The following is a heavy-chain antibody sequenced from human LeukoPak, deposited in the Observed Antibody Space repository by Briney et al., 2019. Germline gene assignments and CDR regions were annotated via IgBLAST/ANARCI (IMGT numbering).Heavy chain of an antibody. J-gene: IGHJ4*02. CDR1: GFTFNTYW. Sequence: GGSLRLSCTVSGFTFNTYWMHWVRQAPGKGLVWVSRMNNDGRVISYADSVKGRFTISRDNAKNTLYPQMNSLRAEDTAVYYCAREFEATGFWALDYWGQGTLVTASS. CDR2: MNNDGRVI. CDR3: AREFEATGFWALDY. D-gene: IGHD3-16*01. V-gene: IGHV3-74*01.